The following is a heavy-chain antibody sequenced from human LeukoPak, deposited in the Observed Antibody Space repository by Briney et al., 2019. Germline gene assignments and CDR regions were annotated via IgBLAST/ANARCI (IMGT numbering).Heavy chain of an antibody. D-gene: IGHD2-2*01. Sequence: SETLFLTCTVSGGSISSYYWSWIRQPPGKGLEWIGYIYHSGSTYYNPSLKSRVTISVDRSKNQFSLKLSSVTAADTAVYYCARVNCSSTSCHPLYYYYGMDVWGQGTTVTVSS. CDR1: GGSISSYY. V-gene: IGHV4-59*12. CDR3: ARVNCSSTSCHPLYYYYGMDV. J-gene: IGHJ6*02. CDR2: IYHSGST.